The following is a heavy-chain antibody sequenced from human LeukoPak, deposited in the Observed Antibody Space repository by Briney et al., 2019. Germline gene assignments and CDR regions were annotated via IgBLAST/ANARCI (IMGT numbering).Heavy chain of an antibody. Sequence: GGSLRLSCAASGFTFTSYAMSWVRQAPGKGLEWVSVLTGDGNTYYADSVKGRFTNSRDDSKNTLFLQMNSLRAEGTAVYFCAKVKWKLIGYFDYWGQGTLVTVSS. D-gene: IGHD1-20*01. V-gene: IGHV3-23*01. CDR2: LTGDGNT. CDR3: AKVKWKLIGYFDY. CDR1: GFTFTSYA. J-gene: IGHJ4*02.